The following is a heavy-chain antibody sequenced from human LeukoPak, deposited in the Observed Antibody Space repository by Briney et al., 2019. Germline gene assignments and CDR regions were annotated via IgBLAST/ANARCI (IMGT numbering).Heavy chain of an antibody. Sequence: GGSLRLSCAASGFTFTDYFMSWIRQAPGKGLEWVSYISSSGSTIYYADSVKGRFTISRDNAKNSLYLQMNSLRAEDTAVYYCFGRGYGNYYYYYMDVWGKGTTVTISS. CDR3: FGRGYGNYYYYYMDV. CDR2: ISSSGSTI. CDR1: GFTFTDYF. V-gene: IGHV3-11*04. J-gene: IGHJ6*03. D-gene: IGHD5-12*01.